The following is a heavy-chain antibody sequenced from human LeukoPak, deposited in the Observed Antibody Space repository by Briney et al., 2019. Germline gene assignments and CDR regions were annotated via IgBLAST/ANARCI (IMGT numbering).Heavy chain of an antibody. J-gene: IGHJ4*02. V-gene: IGHV3-74*01. Sequence: PGGSLRLSCAASGFTFSRNWMYWVRQAPGKGLVWVSRINIDGSSTSYADSVKGRFTISRDNAKNTLYLQMNSLRAEDTAVYYCASGSGSYFPGYWGQGTLVIVSS. CDR3: ASGSGSYFPGY. CDR2: INIDGSST. D-gene: IGHD3-10*01. CDR1: GFTFSRNW.